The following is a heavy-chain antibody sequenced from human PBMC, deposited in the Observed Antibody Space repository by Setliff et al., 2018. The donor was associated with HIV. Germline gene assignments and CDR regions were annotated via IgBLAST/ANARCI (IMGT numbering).Heavy chain of an antibody. Sequence: SETLSLTCTVSGGSISSGGYYWSWIRQHPGKGLEWIGYIYYSGSIYYNPSLKSRITINPDTSKNQFSLQLNSVTPEDTAVYYCARGTGIQLWLKGGDYYYYYMDVWGKGTTVTVSS. CDR3: ARGTGIQLWLKGGDYYYYYMDV. CDR1: GGSISSGGYY. D-gene: IGHD5-18*01. J-gene: IGHJ6*03. V-gene: IGHV4-31*03. CDR2: IYYSGSI.